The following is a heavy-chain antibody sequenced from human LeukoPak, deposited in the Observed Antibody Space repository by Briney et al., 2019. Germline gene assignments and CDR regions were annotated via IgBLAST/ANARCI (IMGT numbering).Heavy chain of an antibody. V-gene: IGHV3-7*01. CDR1: GFTFSSYW. Sequence: GGSLRLSCATSGFTFSSYWMSWVRQAPGKGLEWVANIKQDGSEKYYVDSVKGRFTISRDNAKNSLFLQMNSLRAEDTAVYYCARPRNYRTYCFGYWGQGTQVTVSS. J-gene: IGHJ4*02. D-gene: IGHD1-7*01. CDR2: IKQDGSEK. CDR3: ARPRNYRTYCFGY.